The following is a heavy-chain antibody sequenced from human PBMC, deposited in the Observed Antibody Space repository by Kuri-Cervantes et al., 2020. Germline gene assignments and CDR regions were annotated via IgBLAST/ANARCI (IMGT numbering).Heavy chain of an antibody. D-gene: IGHD2-15*01. CDR2: ISHDGSNT. J-gene: IGHJ6*02. Sequence: LTCAASRFIFSSYAMHWVRQAPGKGLEWVAVISHDGSNTYYADSVKGRFTISRDNSKNTLYVQMNSLRHEDTAVYYCARDMVRVVVAQIHYYYYYGMDVWGQGTTVTVSS. CDR1: RFIFSSYA. V-gene: IGHV3-30-3*01. CDR3: ARDMVRVVVAQIHYYYYYGMDV.